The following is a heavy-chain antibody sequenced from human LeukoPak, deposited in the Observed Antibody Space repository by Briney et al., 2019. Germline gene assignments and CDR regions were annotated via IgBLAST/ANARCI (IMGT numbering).Heavy chain of an antibody. CDR3: ARDRPFGGYDGFDY. CDR1: GFTFSSYS. V-gene: IGHV3-48*01. Sequence: GGSLRLSCAASGFTFSSYSMNWVRQAPGKGLEWVSYISSSSSTTYYADSVKGRFIISRDNSRNTLFLQMNNLRAEDTAVYFCARDRPFGGYDGFDYWGQGTLVTVSS. D-gene: IGHD5-12*01. CDR2: ISSSSSTT. J-gene: IGHJ4*02.